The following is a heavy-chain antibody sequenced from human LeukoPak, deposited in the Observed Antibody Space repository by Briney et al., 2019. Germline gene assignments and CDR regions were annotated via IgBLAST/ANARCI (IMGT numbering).Heavy chain of an antibody. CDR2: IYYSGST. V-gene: IGHV4-59*12. CDR1: GGSISSYY. J-gene: IGHJ3*02. Sequence: PSETLSLTCTVSGGSISSYYWSWIRQPPGKGLEWIGYIYYSGSTNYNPSLKSRVTVSVDTSKKHFSLKLSSVTAADTAVYYCARGRSKFVARNAFDIWGQGTMVTVSS. CDR3: ARGRSKFVARNAFDI. D-gene: IGHD5-12*01.